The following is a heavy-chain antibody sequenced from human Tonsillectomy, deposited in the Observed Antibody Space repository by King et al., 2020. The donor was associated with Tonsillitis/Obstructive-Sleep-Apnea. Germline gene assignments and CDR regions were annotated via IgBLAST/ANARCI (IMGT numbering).Heavy chain of an antibody. D-gene: IGHD5-24*01. CDR1: GGSFSGYY. Sequence: VQLQQWGAGLLKPSETLSLTCAVYGGSFSGYYWSWIRQPPGKGLEWIGEINHSGSTNYNPSLKSRVTISVDTSKNQFSLKLSSVTAADTAVYYCASRPAEDAFDYWGQGTLVTVSS. J-gene: IGHJ4*02. CDR2: INHSGST. CDR3: ASRPAEDAFDY. V-gene: IGHV4-34*01.